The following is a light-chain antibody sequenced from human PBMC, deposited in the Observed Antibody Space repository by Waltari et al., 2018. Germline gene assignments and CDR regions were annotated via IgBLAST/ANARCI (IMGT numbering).Light chain of an antibody. CDR2: DAS. Sequence: DIHMTQSPSSLSAPVGDRVTITCQASQDIKKSLNWFHQKPGKAPKVLIFDASNSQTGAPLRFSGSRSGTDFTLTISSLQPEDMGTYYCKQYHSVPLPFGGGTKVELK. CDR1: QDIKKS. J-gene: IGKJ4*01. CDR3: KQYHSVPLP. V-gene: IGKV1-33*01.